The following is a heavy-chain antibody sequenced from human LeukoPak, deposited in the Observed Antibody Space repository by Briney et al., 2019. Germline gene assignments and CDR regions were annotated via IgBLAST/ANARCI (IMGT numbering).Heavy chain of an antibody. Sequence: GGSLRLSCAASGFTFSSYAMSWVRQAPGKGLEWVSAISGSGGSTYYADSVKGRFTISRDTSKNMLYLQMNSLRAEDTAVYYCAKSFLGFSYGKIDYWGQGTVVTVSS. CDR1: GFTFSSYA. CDR2: ISGSGGST. CDR3: AKSFLGFSYGKIDY. V-gene: IGHV3-23*01. D-gene: IGHD5-18*01. J-gene: IGHJ4*02.